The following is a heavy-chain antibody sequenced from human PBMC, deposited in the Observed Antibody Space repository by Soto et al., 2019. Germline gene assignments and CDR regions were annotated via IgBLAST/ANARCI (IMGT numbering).Heavy chain of an antibody. CDR2: IWYDGSNK. Sequence: GGSLRLSCAASGFTFSSYGMHWVRQAPGKGLEWVAVIWYDGSNKYYADSVKDRFTISRDNSKNTLYLQMNSLRAEDTAVYYCARDNQPWGIAVAGTGDYWGQGTLVTVSS. J-gene: IGHJ4*02. CDR3: ARDNQPWGIAVAGTGDY. CDR1: GFTFSSYG. D-gene: IGHD6-19*01. V-gene: IGHV3-33*01.